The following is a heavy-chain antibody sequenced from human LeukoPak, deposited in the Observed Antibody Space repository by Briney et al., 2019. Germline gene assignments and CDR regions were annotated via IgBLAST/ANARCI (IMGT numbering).Heavy chain of an antibody. J-gene: IGHJ4*02. V-gene: IGHV4-31*03. CDR1: GGSISSGGYY. Sequence: SQTLSLTCTVSGGSISSGGYYWGWIRQHPGKGLEWIGYIYYSGSTYYNPSLKSRVTISVDTSKNQFSLKLSSVTAADTAVYYCASTTYYYDSSGYSFDYWGQGTLVTVSS. D-gene: IGHD3-22*01. CDR3: ASTTYYYDSSGYSFDY. CDR2: IYYSGST.